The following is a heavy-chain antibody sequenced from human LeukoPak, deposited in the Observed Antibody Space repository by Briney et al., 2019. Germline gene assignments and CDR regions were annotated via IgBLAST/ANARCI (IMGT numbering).Heavy chain of an antibody. V-gene: IGHV1-2*04. J-gene: IGHJ6*02. CDR2: INPNSGGT. D-gene: IGHD3-10*01. Sequence: ASVKVSCKVSGYTLTELSMHWVRQAPGQGLEWMGWINPNSGGTNYAQKFQGWVTMTRDTSISTAYMELSRLRSDDTAVYYCARGLRYYGSGQDYYYYGMDVWGQGTTVTVSS. CDR3: ARGLRYYGSGQDYYYYGMDV. CDR1: GYTLTELS.